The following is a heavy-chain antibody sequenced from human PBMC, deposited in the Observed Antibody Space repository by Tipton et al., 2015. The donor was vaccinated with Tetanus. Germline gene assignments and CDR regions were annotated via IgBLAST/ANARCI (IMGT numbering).Heavy chain of an antibody. V-gene: IGHV4-61*01. CDR3: ARVSLAAAGDY. J-gene: IGHJ4*02. CDR2: IYYSGST. D-gene: IGHD6-13*01. CDR1: GGSVSSGSYY. Sequence: TLSLTCTVSGGSVSSGSYYWSWIRQPPGKGLEWIGYIYYSGSTNYNPSLKSRVTISVDTSKNQFSLKLSSVTAADTAVYYCARVSLAAAGDYWGQGTLVTVSS.